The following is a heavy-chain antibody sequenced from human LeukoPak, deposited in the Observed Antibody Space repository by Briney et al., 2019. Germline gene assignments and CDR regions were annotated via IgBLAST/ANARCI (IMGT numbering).Heavy chain of an antibody. D-gene: IGHD3-22*01. CDR3: AREAYYYDSSGSKYFQH. Sequence: GSLRLSCAASGFTFSSYSMNWVRQPPGKGLEWIGEINHSGSTNYNPSLKSRVTISVDTSKNQFSLKLSSVTAADTAVYYCAREAYYYDSSGSKYFQHWGQGTLVTVSS. CDR2: INHSGST. J-gene: IGHJ1*01. V-gene: IGHV4-34*01. CDR1: GFTFSSYS.